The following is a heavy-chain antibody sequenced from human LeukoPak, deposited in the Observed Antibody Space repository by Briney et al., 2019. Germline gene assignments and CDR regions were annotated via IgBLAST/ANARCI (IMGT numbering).Heavy chain of an antibody. J-gene: IGHJ5*02. V-gene: IGHV3-7*04. D-gene: IGHD3-16*01. CDR3: VRDLYGGDDH. Sequence: GGSLRLSCAASGFTFSSFWMNWVRQAPGKGLEWVANIKQDGSEIHYAGSVRGRFTISRDDAKDSLYLQMNSLRAEDTAVYYCVRDLYGGDDHWGQGTLVTVSS. CDR2: IKQDGSEI. CDR1: GFTFSSFW.